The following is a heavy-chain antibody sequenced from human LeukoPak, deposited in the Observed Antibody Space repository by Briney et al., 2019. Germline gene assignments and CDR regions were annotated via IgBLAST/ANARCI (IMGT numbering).Heavy chain of an antibody. V-gene: IGHV1-46*01. Sequence: ASVKVSCKASGYTFTSYYMHWVRQAPGQGLEWMGIINPSGGSTSYAQKFQGRVTMTRDTSISTAYMELSRLRSDDTAVYYCARYYDSSGYYYVHDAFDIWGQGTMVTVSS. CDR1: GYTFTSYY. J-gene: IGHJ3*02. CDR2: INPSGGST. D-gene: IGHD3-22*01. CDR3: ARYYDSSGYYYVHDAFDI.